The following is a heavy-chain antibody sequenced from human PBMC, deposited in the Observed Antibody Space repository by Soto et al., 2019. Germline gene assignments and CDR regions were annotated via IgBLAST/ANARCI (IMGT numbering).Heavy chain of an antibody. CDR2: VIPIFGTA. CDR3: ANTIEIYRDNWHPIDY. D-gene: IGHD1-1*01. J-gene: IGHJ4*02. CDR1: GGTFTSYG. V-gene: IGHV1-69*13. Sequence: GASVKVSCKASGGTFTSYGINWVRQAPGQGLEWMGGVIPIFGTANYAQKFQGRVTINADESTSTAYMELSSLRSEDTAVYYCANTIEIYRDNWHPIDYWGQGTLVTVSS.